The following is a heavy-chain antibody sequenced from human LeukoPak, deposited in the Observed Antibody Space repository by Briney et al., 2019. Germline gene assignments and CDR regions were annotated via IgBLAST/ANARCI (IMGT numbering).Heavy chain of an antibody. V-gene: IGHV4-38-2*02. Sequence: PSETLSLTCTVSGYSISSGYYWGWIRQPPGKGLEWIGEINHSGSTNYNPSLKSRVTISVDRSKNQFSLKLSSVTAADTAVYYCAGGRPYCSSTSCYTGYYFDYWGQGTLVTVSS. CDR2: INHSGST. CDR1: GYSISSGYY. J-gene: IGHJ4*02. CDR3: AGGRPYCSSTSCYTGYYFDY. D-gene: IGHD2-2*02.